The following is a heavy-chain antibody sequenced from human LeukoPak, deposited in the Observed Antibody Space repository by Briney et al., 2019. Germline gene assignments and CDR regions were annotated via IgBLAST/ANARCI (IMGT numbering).Heavy chain of an antibody. CDR1: GFTFSSYW. J-gene: IGHJ5*02. CDR2: INQDGSEK. V-gene: IGHV3-7*01. D-gene: IGHD6-13*01. Sequence: GGSLRLSCAASGFTFSSYWMSWVRQAPGKGLEWVANINQDGSEKYYVDSVKGRFTISRDNAKNSLYLQMNSLRAEDTAVYHCARARSLAALLNWFDPWGQGTLVTVSS. CDR3: ARARSLAALLNWFDP.